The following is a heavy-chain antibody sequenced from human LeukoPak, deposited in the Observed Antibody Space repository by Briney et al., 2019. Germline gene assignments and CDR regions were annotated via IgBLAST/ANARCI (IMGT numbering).Heavy chain of an antibody. Sequence: GASVKVSCKASGYTFTGYYMHWVRQAPGQGLEWMGRINPNSGGTNYAQKFQGRVTMTRDTSTSTVYTELNSLRSEDTAVYYCARDHGAIAVAGSFDYWGQGTLVTVSS. CDR2: INPNSGGT. CDR3: ARDHGAIAVAGSFDY. J-gene: IGHJ4*02. CDR1: GYTFTGYY. D-gene: IGHD6-19*01. V-gene: IGHV1-2*06.